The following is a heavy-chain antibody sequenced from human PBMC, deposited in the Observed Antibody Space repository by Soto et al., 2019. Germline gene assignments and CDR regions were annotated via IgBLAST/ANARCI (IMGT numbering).Heavy chain of an antibody. V-gene: IGHV4-4*02. CDR3: ARDQGLQMGSSDFDY. CDR1: GGSISSSNW. Sequence: SETLSLTCAVSGGSISSSNWWSWVRPPPGKGLEWIGEIYHSGSTNYNPSLKSRVTISVDKSKNQFSLKLSSVTAADTAVYYCARDQGLQMGSSDFDYWGQGTLVTVSS. D-gene: IGHD6-19*01. CDR2: IYHSGST. J-gene: IGHJ4*02.